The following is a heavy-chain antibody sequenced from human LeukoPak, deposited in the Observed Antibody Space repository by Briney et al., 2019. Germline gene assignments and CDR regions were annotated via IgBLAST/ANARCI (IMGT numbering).Heavy chain of an antibody. V-gene: IGHV3-7*01. CDR3: ARECRLQYYIDY. Sequence: GGSLRLSCAASGFTFSSEWMSWVRQAPGKGLEWVANIKQDGSEKYYVDSVKGRFTISRDNAKNSLYLQMNSLRAEDTAVYYCARECRLQYYIDYWGQGTLVTVSS. J-gene: IGHJ4*02. CDR2: IKQDGSEK. CDR1: GFTFSSEW.